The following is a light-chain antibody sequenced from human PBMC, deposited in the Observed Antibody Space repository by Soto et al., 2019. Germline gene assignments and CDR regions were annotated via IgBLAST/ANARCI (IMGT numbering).Light chain of an antibody. CDR2: AVT. Sequence: QSLLTQPASVCGSPGQSITISCTRTTSDVGGYNYVSWYQQQPGKAPKLMIYAVTDRPSGVSSRFSGYKSGNTASLTISGLQAEDEADYYCSSYTSSSNLFGTGTKVTVL. CDR1: TSDVGGYNY. V-gene: IGLV2-14*01. CDR3: SSYTSSSNL. J-gene: IGLJ1*01.